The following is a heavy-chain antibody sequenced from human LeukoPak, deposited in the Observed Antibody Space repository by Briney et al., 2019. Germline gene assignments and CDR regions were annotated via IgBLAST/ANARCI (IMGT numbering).Heavy chain of an antibody. D-gene: IGHD5-24*01. V-gene: IGHV6-1*01. CDR2: TYYRSKWYN. Sequence: PSQTLSLTCAISGDSVSSNSAAWNWIRQSPSRGLEWLGRTYYRSKWYNDYAVSVKSRISINPDTSKNQFSLQLKSVTPEDTAVYYCARGRGEMATITGYYYYYMDVRGKGTTVTVSS. CDR1: GDSVSSNSAA. J-gene: IGHJ6*03. CDR3: ARGRGEMATITGYYYYYMDV.